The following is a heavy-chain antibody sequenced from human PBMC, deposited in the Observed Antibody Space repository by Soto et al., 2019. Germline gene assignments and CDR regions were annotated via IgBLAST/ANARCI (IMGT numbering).Heavy chain of an antibody. J-gene: IGHJ4*02. CDR3: AKMAYYYGSGSYPLDY. CDR2: ISGSGGST. V-gene: IGHV3-23*01. Sequence: GGSLRLSCAASGFTFSSYAMSWVRQAPGKGLEWVSAISGSGGSTYYADSVKGRFTISRDNSKNTLYLQMNSLRAEDTAVYYCAKMAYYYGSGSYPLDYWGQGTLVTVSS. D-gene: IGHD3-10*01. CDR1: GFTFSSYA.